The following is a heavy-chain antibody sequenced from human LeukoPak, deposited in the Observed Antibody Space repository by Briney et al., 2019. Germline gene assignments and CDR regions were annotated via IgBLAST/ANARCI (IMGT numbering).Heavy chain of an antibody. D-gene: IGHD4-17*01. Sequence: SVKVSCKASGYTFTSYAMNWVRQAPGQGLEWMGGIIPIFGTANYAQKFQGRVTITADESTSTAYMELSSLRSEDTAVYYCARAGIDYGDYIDYWGQGTLVTVSS. CDR1: GYTFTSYA. V-gene: IGHV1-69*13. J-gene: IGHJ4*02. CDR3: ARAGIDYGDYIDY. CDR2: IIPIFGTA.